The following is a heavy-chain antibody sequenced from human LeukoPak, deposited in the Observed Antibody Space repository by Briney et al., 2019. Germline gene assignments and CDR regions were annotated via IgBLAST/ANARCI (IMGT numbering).Heavy chain of an antibody. CDR1: GESISGFY. D-gene: IGHD7-27*01. CDR3: ALGNWAQDAFDI. J-gene: IGHJ3*02. Sequence: SETLSLTCTVSGESISGFYWNWIRQPPGKGLEWIGYIYYSGSTNYNPSLKSRVTISVDTSKNQFSLKLSSVTAADTAVYYCALGNWAQDAFDIWGQGTMVTVSS. CDR2: IYYSGST. V-gene: IGHV4-59*01.